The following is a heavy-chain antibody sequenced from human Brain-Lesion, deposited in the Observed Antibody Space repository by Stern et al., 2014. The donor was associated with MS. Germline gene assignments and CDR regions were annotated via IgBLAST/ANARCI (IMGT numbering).Heavy chain of an antibody. CDR3: AKDRQYLTLFFDF. CDR2: ISYDGSK. D-gene: IGHD2/OR15-2a*01. J-gene: IGHJ4*02. V-gene: IGHV3-30*18. CDR1: GFSFSSFG. Sequence: QVQLVESGGGVVQPGRPLRLSCAASGFSFSSFGMHWVRQAPGKGLEWVALISYDGSKDYADSVKGRFAISRDNSKNTLYLQMNSLRAEDTAVYYCAKDRQYLTLFFDFWGQGSLVTVSS.